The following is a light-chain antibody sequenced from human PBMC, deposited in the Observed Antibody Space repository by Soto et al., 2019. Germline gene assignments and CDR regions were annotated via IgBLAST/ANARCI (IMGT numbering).Light chain of an antibody. Sequence: EIVMTQSPATLSVSPWERATVSCRASQSVSIKLAWYQQKPGQAPRLIIYDTYTRATGIPARFSGSGSGTEFTLTISSLQSEDFAVYYCQQYNNWPTITCGQGTRLEIK. V-gene: IGKV3-15*01. CDR1: QSVSIK. CDR2: DTY. J-gene: IGKJ5*01. CDR3: QQYNNWPTIT.